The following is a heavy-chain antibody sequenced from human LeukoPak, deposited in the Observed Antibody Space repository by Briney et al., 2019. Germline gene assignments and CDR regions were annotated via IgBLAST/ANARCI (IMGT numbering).Heavy chain of an antibody. CDR3: ARAQKTSSWFTYYYGMDV. V-gene: IGHV1-2*04. Sequence: ASVKVSCKASGYTFTGYYMHWVRQAPGQGLEWMGWINPNSGGTNYAQKFQGWVTMTRDTSISTAYMELRRLRSDDTAVYYCARAQKTSSWFTYYYGMDVWGKGTTVTVSS. D-gene: IGHD6-13*01. CDR2: INPNSGGT. CDR1: GYTFTGYY. J-gene: IGHJ6*04.